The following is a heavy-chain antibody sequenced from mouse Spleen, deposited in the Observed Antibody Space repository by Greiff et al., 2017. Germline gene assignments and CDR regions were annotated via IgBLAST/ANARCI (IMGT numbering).Heavy chain of an antibody. J-gene: IGHJ4*01. CDR3: ARSGGDYYAMDY. D-gene: IGHD3-1*01. Sequence: QVHVKQPGAELVKPGASVKLSCKASGYTFTSYWMHWVKQRPGQGLEWIGMIHPNSGSTNYNEKFKSKATLTVDKSSSTAYMQLSSLTSEDSAVYYCARSGGDYYAMDYWGQGTSVTVSS. V-gene: IGHV1-64*01. CDR1: GYTFTSYW. CDR2: IHPNSGST.